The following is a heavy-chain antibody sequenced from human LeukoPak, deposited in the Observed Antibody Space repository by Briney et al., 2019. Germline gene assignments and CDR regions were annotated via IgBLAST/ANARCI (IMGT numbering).Heavy chain of an antibody. Sequence: GASVKVSCKASGYTFTSYGISWVRQAPGQGLEWMGWISAYNGNTNYAQKLQGRVTMTADTSTSTAYMELRSLRSDDTAVYYCARDRSGSYSLPLLGYWGQGTLVTVSS. J-gene: IGHJ4*02. D-gene: IGHD1-26*01. CDR1: GYTFTSYG. CDR3: ARDRSGSYSLPLLGY. CDR2: ISAYNGNT. V-gene: IGHV1-18*01.